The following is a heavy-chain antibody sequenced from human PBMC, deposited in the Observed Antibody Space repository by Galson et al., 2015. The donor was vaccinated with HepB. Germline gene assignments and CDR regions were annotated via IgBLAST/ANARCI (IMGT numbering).Heavy chain of an antibody. Sequence: SVKVSCKASGYTFTGYYMQWARQAPGQGFEWMGWINPDSGDTHYAQNFQGWVTMTRDTSISTAYMELSRLTSDDTSVYYCARGDKSTSSVWYGNLRHLNSPTDTYGTVLSRPGTPVTASS. CDR1: GYTFTGYY. V-gene: IGHV1-2*04. D-gene: IGHD6-19*01. CDR2: INPDSGDT. CDR3: ARGDKSTSSVWYGNLRHLNSPTDTYGTVL. J-gene: IGHJ6*02.